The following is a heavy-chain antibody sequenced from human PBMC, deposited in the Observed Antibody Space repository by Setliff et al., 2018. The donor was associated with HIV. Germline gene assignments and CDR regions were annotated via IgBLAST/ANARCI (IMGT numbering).Heavy chain of an antibody. V-gene: IGHV1-2*02. Sequence: ASVKVSCKASGYTFTGYYMHWVRQAPGQGLECMGVINPKSGDTNYAQKIQGRVTMTRDTSISTAYMELDRLGSDDPAVYYCVRDPRFSGYAQAFDFWGQGSLVTVSS. CDR1: GYTFTGYY. D-gene: IGHD5-12*01. CDR2: INPKSGDT. J-gene: IGHJ4*02. CDR3: VRDPRFSGYAQAFDF.